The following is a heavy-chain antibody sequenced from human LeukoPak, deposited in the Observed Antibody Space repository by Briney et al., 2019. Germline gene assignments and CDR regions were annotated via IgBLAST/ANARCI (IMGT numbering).Heavy chain of an antibody. V-gene: IGHV4-39*01. D-gene: IGHD3-3*01. J-gene: IGHJ4*02. CDR2: IYYSGST. CDR1: GGSISSSSYY. CDR3: ARHFAIFGVVISPIDY. Sequence: SETLSLTCTVSGGSISSSSYYWGWIRQPPGKGLEWIGSIYYSGSTYYNPSLKSRVTISVDTSKHQFSLKLSSVTAADTAVYYCARHFAIFGVVISPIDYWGQGTLVTVSS.